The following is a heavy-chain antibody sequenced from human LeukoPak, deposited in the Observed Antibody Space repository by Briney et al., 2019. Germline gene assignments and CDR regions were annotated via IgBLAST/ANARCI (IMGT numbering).Heavy chain of an antibody. CDR1: GYTFTGYY. CDR2: INTNTGNP. Sequence: ASVKVSCKPSGYTFTGYYMHWVRQAPGQGLEWMGWINTNTGNPTYAQGFTGRFVFSLDASVSTAYLQISSLKAEDTAVYYCARTYYYGSGSYYIDPWGQGTLVTVSS. J-gene: IGHJ5*02. CDR3: ARTYYYGSGSYYIDP. V-gene: IGHV7-4-1*02. D-gene: IGHD3-10*01.